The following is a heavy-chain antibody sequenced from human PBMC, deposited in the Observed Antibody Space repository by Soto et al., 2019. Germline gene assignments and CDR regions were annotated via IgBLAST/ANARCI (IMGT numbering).Heavy chain of an antibody. V-gene: IGHV3-33*01. J-gene: IGHJ4*02. Sequence: QVQLVESGGGVVQPGRSLRLSCAASGFTFSSYGMHWVRQAPGKGLEWVAVIWYDGSNKYYADSVKGRFTISRDNSKNPLYLQMNSLRAEDTAVYYCARAEESYSAFVVYWGQGTLVTVSS. CDR2: IWYDGSNK. CDR1: GFTFSSYG. D-gene: IGHD1-26*01. CDR3: ARAEESYSAFVVY.